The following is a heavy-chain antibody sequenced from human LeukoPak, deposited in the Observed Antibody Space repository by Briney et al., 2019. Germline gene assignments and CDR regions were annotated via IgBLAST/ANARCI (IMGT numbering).Heavy chain of an antibody. J-gene: IGHJ6*03. CDR3: ARDTGITGTYYMDV. CDR2: IIPIFGTA. CDR1: GGTFSSYA. Sequence: SVEVSCKASGGTFSSYAISWVRQAPGQGLEWMGGIIPIFGTANYAQKFQGRVTITADESTSTAYMELSSLRSEDTAVYYCARDTGITGTYYMDVWGKGTTVTVSS. V-gene: IGHV1-69*13. D-gene: IGHD1-20*01.